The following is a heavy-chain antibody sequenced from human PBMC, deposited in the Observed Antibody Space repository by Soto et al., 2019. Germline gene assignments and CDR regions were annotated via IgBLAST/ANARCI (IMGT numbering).Heavy chain of an antibody. V-gene: IGHV3-23*01. CDR1: GFTFSSYA. D-gene: IGHD1-26*01. CDR2: ISGSGGST. CDR3: ARRGSGSYYGY. Sequence: ESGGGLVQPGGSLRLSCAASGFTFSSYAMRWVRQAPGKGLEWVSAISGSGGSTYYADSVKGRFTISRDNSKNTLYLQMNSLRGEDAAVYYCARRGSGSYYGYWGQGTLVTVSS. J-gene: IGHJ4*02.